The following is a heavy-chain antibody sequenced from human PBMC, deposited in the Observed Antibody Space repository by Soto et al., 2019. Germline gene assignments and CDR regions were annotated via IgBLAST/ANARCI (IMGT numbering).Heavy chain of an antibody. CDR2: IYPGDSDT. D-gene: IGHD3-3*01. CDR3: ARPIGSGAIFGVVRD. V-gene: IGHV5-51*01. CDR1: GYSFTSYW. J-gene: IGHJ4*02. Sequence: GESLKISCKGSGYSFTSYWIGWVRQMPGKGLEWMGIIYPGDSDTRYSPSFQGQVTISADKSISTAYLQWSSLKASDTAMYYCARPIGSGAIFGVVRDWGQGTLVTVSS.